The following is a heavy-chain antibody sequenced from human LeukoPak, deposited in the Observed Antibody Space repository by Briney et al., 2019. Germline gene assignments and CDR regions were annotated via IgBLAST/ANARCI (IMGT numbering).Heavy chain of an antibody. Sequence: GASVKVSCKASGGTFSSYAISWVRQAPGQGLEWMGGIIPIFGTANYAQKFQGRVTITADESTSTAYMELSSLRSEDTAVYYCASWRWGAAGFDPWGQGTLVTVSS. D-gene: IGHD6-13*01. J-gene: IGHJ5*02. CDR3: ASWRWGAAGFDP. CDR1: GGTFSSYA. CDR2: IIPIFGTA. V-gene: IGHV1-69*01.